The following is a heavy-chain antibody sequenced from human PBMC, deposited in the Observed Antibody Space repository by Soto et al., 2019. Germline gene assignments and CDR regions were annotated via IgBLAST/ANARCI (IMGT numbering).Heavy chain of an antibody. V-gene: IGHV3-21*01. Sequence: EVQLVESGGGLVKPGGSLRLSCAASGFTFSSYSMNWVRQAPGKGLEWVSSISSSSSYIYYADSVKGRFTISRDNAKNARYLQMNSLRAEDTAVYYCAIRSRCSGGSCYSYYYYYGMGVWGQGTTVTVSS. CDR1: GFTFSSYS. CDR2: ISSSSSYI. D-gene: IGHD2-15*01. J-gene: IGHJ6*02. CDR3: AIRSRCSGGSCYSYYYYYGMGV.